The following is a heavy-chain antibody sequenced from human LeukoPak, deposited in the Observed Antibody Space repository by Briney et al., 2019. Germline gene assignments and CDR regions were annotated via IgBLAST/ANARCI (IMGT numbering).Heavy chain of an antibody. J-gene: IGHJ4*02. CDR3: VKGFEMYDFWSGYPFDY. D-gene: IGHD3-3*01. CDR1: GFTFSSYA. CDR2: ISGSGGST. Sequence: GGSLRLSCAASGFTFSSYAMSWVRQAPGKGLEGVSAISGSGGSTYYADSVKGRFTIARDNSKNTLYLQMNSLRAEDTAVYYCVKGFEMYDFWSGYPFDYWGQGTLVTVSS. V-gene: IGHV3-23*01.